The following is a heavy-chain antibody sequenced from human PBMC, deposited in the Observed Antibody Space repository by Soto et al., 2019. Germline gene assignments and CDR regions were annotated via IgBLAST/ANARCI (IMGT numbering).Heavy chain of an antibody. V-gene: IGHV5-51*01. CDR1: GYSFTSYW. D-gene: IGHD6-19*01. J-gene: IGHJ6*02. CDR2: IYPGDSDT. Sequence: GESLKISCKGSGYSFTSYWIGWVRQMPGKGLEWMGIIYPGDSDTRYSPSFQGQVTISADKSISTAYLQWSSLKASDTAMYYCARSRSEQWQKPYYYYGMDVWGQGTTVTVSS. CDR3: ARSRSEQWQKPYYYYGMDV.